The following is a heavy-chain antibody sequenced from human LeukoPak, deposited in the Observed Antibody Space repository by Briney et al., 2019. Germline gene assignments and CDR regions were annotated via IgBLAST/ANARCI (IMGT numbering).Heavy chain of an antibody. CDR2: ISYDGSNK. Sequence: PGGSLRLSCAASGFTFSSYAMHWVRQAPGKGLEWVAVISYDGSNKYYADSVKGRFTISSDNSKNTLYLQMNSLRAEDTAVYYCARDRSGGSSGWYVFYFDYWGQGTLVTVSS. CDR1: GFTFSSYA. V-gene: IGHV3-30-3*01. CDR3: ARDRSGGSSGWYVFYFDY. D-gene: IGHD6-19*01. J-gene: IGHJ4*02.